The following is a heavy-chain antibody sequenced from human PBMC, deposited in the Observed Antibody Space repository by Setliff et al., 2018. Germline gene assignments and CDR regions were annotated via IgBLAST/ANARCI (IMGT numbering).Heavy chain of an antibody. CDR1: DGSLYSGNYY. D-gene: IGHD6-19*01. J-gene: IGHJ4*02. CDR2: IYTSGGT. V-gene: IGHV4-61*09. CDR3: ARGVSSVSWTPRY. Sequence: SETLSLTCTVSDGSLYSGNYYWTWIRQPPGKGLEWIGYIYTSGGTNYNPSLKSRVTIPVDMSKNQFSLKLSSVIAADTAVYYCARGVSSVSWTPRYWGRGILVTV.